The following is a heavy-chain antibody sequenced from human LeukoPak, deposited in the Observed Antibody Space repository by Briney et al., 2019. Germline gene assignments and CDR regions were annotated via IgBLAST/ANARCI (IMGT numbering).Heavy chain of an antibody. Sequence: ASVTVSCTASGYTFTSYYMHWVRQAPGQGLEWMGIINPSGGSTSYAQKFQGRVTMTRDMSTSTVYMELSSLRSEDTAVYYCARGNVGLHSSSPQKIYYFDYWGQGTLVTVSS. CDR3: ARGNVGLHSSSPQKIYYFDY. J-gene: IGHJ4*02. CDR2: INPSGGST. CDR1: GYTFTSYY. V-gene: IGHV1-46*01. D-gene: IGHD6-13*01.